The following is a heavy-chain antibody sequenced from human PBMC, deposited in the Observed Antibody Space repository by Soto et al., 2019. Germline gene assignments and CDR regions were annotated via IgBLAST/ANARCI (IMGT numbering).Heavy chain of an antibody. Sequence: EVQLVESGGGLVKPGGSLRLSCAASGLTFSIYTINWVRQAPGKGLEWVSSISSSSSYIYYADSVKCRFTISRDNAMNSLYLQMNSLRAEDTAVYYCARERGSGYFDYWGQGTLVTVSS. CDR3: ARERGSGYFDY. CDR2: ISSSSSYI. CDR1: GLTFSIYT. V-gene: IGHV3-21*01. J-gene: IGHJ4*02. D-gene: IGHD3-16*01.